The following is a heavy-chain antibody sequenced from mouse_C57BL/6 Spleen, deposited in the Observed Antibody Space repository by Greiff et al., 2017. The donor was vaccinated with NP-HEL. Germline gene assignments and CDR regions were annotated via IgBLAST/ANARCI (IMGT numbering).Heavy chain of an antibody. V-gene: IGHV1-59*01. CDR2: IDPSDSYT. CDR3: ARGVYSNSYFDY. Sequence: QVQLQQPGAELVRPGTSVKLSCKASGYTFTSYWMHWVKQRPGQGLEWIGVIDPSDSYTNYNQKFKGKATLTVDTSSSTAYMQLSSLTSEDSAVYYCARGVYSNSYFDYWGQGTTLTVSS. D-gene: IGHD2-5*01. J-gene: IGHJ2*01. CDR1: GYTFTSYW.